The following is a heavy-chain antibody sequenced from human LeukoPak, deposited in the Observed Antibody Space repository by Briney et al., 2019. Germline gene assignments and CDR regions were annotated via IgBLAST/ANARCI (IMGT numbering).Heavy chain of an antibody. CDR2: IRSNSDGGTI. CDR1: GFPFSNAW. J-gene: IGHJ5*02. CDR3: ATDFYDST. V-gene: IGHV3-15*07. Sequence: NLGGSLRLSCATSGFPFSNAWRNWVGQAPGKGLEWVGRIRSNSDGGTIDYAAPVKGRFTLSRDDSKTTLYLQMNSLQTEDTAVYYCATDFYDSTWGQGTLVTVSS. D-gene: IGHD3-22*01.